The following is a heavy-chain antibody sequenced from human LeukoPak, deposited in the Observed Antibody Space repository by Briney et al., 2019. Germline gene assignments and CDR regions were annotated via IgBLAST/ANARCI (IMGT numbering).Heavy chain of an antibody. CDR3: AKVGDYDFWSGFDY. CDR1: GFTFSSYA. V-gene: IGHV3-23*01. J-gene: IGHJ4*02. CDR2: ISGSGGST. Sequence: HPGGSLRLSCAASGFTFSSYAMRWVRQAPGKGLEWVSAISGSGGSTYYADSVKGRFNISRDNSKNTLYLQMNSLRAEDTAVYYCAKVGDYDFWSGFDYWGQGTLVTVSS. D-gene: IGHD3-3*01.